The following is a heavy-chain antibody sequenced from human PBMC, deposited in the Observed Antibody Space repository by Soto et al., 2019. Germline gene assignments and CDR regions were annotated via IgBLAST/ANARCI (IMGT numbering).Heavy chain of an antibody. V-gene: IGHV4-59*13. CDR1: GGSISSYY. J-gene: IGHJ2*01. D-gene: IGHD4-17*01. CDR3: ASATTVTTSGYFDL. CDR2: IYYSGST. Sequence: QVQLQESGPGLVKPSETLSLTCTVSGGSISSYYWSWIRQPPGKGLEWIGYIYYSGSTNYNPSLKSRVTISVDTSENQFSLRLNSVTAADTAVYYCASATTVTTSGYFDLWGRGTLVTVSS.